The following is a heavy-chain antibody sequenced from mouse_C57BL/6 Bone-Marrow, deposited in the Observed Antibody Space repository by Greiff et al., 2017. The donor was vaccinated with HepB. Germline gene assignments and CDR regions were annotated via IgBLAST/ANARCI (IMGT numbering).Heavy chain of an antibody. J-gene: IGHJ2*01. V-gene: IGHV1-76*01. D-gene: IGHD2-4*01. CDR1: GYTFTDYY. Sequence: VKLMESGAELVRPGASVKLSCKASGYTFTDYYINWVKQRPGQGLEWIARIYPGSGNTYYNEKFKGKATLTAEKSSSTAYMQLSSLTSEDSAVYFCARGEDYDGGGFDYWGQGTTLTVSS. CDR3: ARGEDYDGGGFDY. CDR2: IYPGSGNT.